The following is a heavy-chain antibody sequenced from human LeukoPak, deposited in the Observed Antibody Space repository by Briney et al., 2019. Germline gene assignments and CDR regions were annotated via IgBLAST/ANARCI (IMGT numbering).Heavy chain of an antibody. CDR2: IWNDGSNK. V-gene: IGHV3-33*01. CDR3: ARNSYGYDNGWLDF. Sequence: GGSLRLSCVASGFSFSSYGMHWVRQAPGKGLEWVAVIWNDGSNKYYADSVKGRFTISRDNSKNTLYVQMNSLRAEDTAVYFCARNSYGYDNGWLDFWGQGTLVTVSS. CDR1: GFSFSSYG. D-gene: IGHD5-18*01. J-gene: IGHJ4*02.